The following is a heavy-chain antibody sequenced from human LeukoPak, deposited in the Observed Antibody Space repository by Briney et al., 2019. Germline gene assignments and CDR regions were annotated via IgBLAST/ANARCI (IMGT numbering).Heavy chain of an antibody. CDR3: AREGPPEVVPAAMDF. Sequence: GGSLRLSCAASGFSLSSSEMNWVRQAPGKGLEWVSHISSGANAEYYVDSVRGRFTMSRDNAKNLLFLQMNIMRAEDTAVYYCAREGPPEVVPAAMDFGGKETLVTVSS. V-gene: IGHV3-48*03. CDR2: ISSGANAE. J-gene: IGHJ4*02. CDR1: GFSLSSSE. D-gene: IGHD2-2*01.